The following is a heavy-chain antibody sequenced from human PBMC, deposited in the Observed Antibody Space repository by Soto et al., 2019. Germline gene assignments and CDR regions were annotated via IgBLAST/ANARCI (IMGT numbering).Heavy chain of an antibody. CDR2: LTWGGSA. J-gene: IGHJ6*02. CDR1: GFTFSDYG. V-gene: IGHV3-23*01. D-gene: IGHD6-6*01. Sequence: PGGSLRLSCAGSGFTFSDYGMSWVRQAPGKGLEWVSGLTWGGSAYYAESVRGRFTISRDNSKSILYVQMNSLRVEDTAVYYCAKERTSSTYDGMDVWGQGTPVTVSS. CDR3: AKERTSSTYDGMDV.